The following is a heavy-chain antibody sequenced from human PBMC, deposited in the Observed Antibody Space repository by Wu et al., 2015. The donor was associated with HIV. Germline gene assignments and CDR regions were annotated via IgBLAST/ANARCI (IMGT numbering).Heavy chain of an antibody. Sequence: QVQLVQSGTELKKPGSSVKVSCKVTGDNINDHGISWVRQAPGQGLEWMGGVLPILGRPDYSEKFQGRVTITADESSTTAYMDLSGLTSEDTAVYFCARAKHQLTSSHVFDFWGQGTLVTVSS. D-gene: IGHD3-3*01. CDR1: GDNINDHG. CDR3: ARAKHQLTSSHVFDF. CDR2: VLPILGRP. V-gene: IGHV1-69*11. J-gene: IGHJ4*02.